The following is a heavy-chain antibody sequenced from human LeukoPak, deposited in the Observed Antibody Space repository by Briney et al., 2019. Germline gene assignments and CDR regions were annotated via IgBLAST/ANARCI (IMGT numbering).Heavy chain of an antibody. Sequence: GGSLRLSCAASGFTFSSYGMHWVRQAPGKGLEWVAVIWYDGSNKYYADSVKGRFTISRDNSKNTLYLQMSSLRAEDTAVYYCARFIGLAVAGLDYWGQGTLVTVSS. CDR2: IWYDGSNK. CDR1: GFTFSSYG. V-gene: IGHV3-33*01. D-gene: IGHD6-19*01. CDR3: ARFIGLAVAGLDY. J-gene: IGHJ4*02.